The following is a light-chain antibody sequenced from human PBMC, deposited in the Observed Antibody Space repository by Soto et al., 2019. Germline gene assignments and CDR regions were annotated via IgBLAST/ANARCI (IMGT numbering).Light chain of an antibody. Sequence: QSALTQPASVSGSPGQSITISCTGTSSDVGYYNLVSWYQQHPGKAPKLIISEVSERPSGVSARFSGSKSGNTASLTISGLQAEDEADYYCCSYAGVRTVIFGGGNKVTVL. CDR2: EVS. CDR1: SSDVGYYNL. J-gene: IGLJ2*01. CDR3: CSYAGVRTVI. V-gene: IGLV2-23*02.